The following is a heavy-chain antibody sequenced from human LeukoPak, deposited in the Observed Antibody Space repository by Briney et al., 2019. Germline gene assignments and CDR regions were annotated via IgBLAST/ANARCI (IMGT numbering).Heavy chain of an antibody. CDR2: IIPILGTA. V-gene: IGHV1-69*04. D-gene: IGHD1-26*01. CDR1: GGTFSSYA. J-gene: IGHJ4*02. Sequence: GASVKDSCKASGGTFSSYAISWVRQAPGQGLEWMGRIIPILGTANYAQKFQVRVTITADKSTSTAYMELSSLRSEDTAVYYCAGGNVGAHSPNSYFDYWGQGTLVTVSS. CDR3: AGGNVGAHSPNSYFDY.